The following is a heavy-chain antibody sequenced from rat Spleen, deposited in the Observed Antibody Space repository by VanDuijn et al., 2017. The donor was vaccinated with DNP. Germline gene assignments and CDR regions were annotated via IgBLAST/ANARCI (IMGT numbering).Heavy chain of an antibody. D-gene: IGHD1-3*01. V-gene: IGHV5S13*01. J-gene: IGHJ2*01. CDR3: ATPFNYGSYVPFDY. CDR2: ITASSGTT. Sequence: EVQLVESGGGLVQPGRSLKLSCAASGFTFSNYGMAWVRQAPKKGLEWVATITASSGTTYYRDSVKGRVTISRDNAKSTLYLQMDSLRSEDTATYYCATPFNYGSYVPFDYWGQGVMVTVSS. CDR1: GFTFSNYG.